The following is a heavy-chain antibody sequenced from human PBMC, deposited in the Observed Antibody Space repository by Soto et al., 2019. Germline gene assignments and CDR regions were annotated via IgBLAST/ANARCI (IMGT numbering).Heavy chain of an antibody. CDR1: GYTFTSHA. J-gene: IGHJ4*02. D-gene: IGHD1-26*01. V-gene: IGHV1-3*01. Sequence: ASVKVSCKASGYTFTSHAIHWVRQAPGQRLEWMGWINGGNGNTKYSQMFQGRVTFTRDTSASTAYMELSSLRSEDTAVYYCAREIGNSWDPYFDYWGQGTLVTVSS. CDR3: AREIGNSWDPYFDY. CDR2: INGGNGNT.